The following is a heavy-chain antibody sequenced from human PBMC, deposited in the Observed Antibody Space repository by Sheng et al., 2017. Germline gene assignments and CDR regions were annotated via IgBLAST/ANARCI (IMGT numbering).Heavy chain of an antibody. CDR3: AREPDYGDYVGWFDP. V-gene: IGHV1-2*02. Sequence: QVQLVQSGAEVKKPGASVKVSCKASGYTFTGYYMHWVRQAPGQGLEWMGWINPNSGGTNYAQKFQGRVTMTRDTSISTAYMELSRLRSDDTAVYYCAREPDYGDYVGWFDPLGRGTRVTRLL. D-gene: IGHD4-17*01. CDR1: GYTFTGYY. J-gene: IGHJ5*01. CDR2: INPNSGGT.